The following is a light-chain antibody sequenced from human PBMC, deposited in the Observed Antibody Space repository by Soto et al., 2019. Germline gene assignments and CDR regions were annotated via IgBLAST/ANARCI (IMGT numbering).Light chain of an antibody. V-gene: IGKV1-9*01. CDR2: AAS. Sequence: DIQLTQSPSFLSASVGDRVTITCRASQGINIFLAWFQQKPGKAPNLLISAASTLQSGVPSRFSGSGSETEFTLTITSLQPEDSATYYCQQRNNYPRTFGQGTKVDIK. CDR1: QGINIF. J-gene: IGKJ2*01. CDR3: QQRNNYPRT.